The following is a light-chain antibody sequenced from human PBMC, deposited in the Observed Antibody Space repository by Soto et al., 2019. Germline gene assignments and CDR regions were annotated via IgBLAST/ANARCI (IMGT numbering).Light chain of an antibody. CDR1: LSVSSN. V-gene: IGKV3-15*01. Sequence: EIVMTQSPATLSVSPGERATLSCRASLSVSSNLAWYQQKPGQAPRLLIYGASTRATGIPARFSGSGPATEFTLTISSLLSEDFAVYYCQQYNNCPQTFGQGTKLEIK. CDR3: QQYNNCPQT. CDR2: GAS. J-gene: IGKJ1*01.